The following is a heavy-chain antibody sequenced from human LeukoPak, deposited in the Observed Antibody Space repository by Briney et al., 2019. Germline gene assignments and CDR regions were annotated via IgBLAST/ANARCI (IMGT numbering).Heavy chain of an antibody. CDR2: IIPIFGTA. J-gene: IGHJ3*02. Sequence: SVKVSCKASGGTFSSYAISWVRQAPGQGLEWMGGIIPIFGTANYAQKFQGRVTITADESTSTAYMELSSLRSEDTAVYYCARPQRITMIVVEDSFDIWGQGTMVTVSS. CDR3: ARPQRITMIVVEDSFDI. D-gene: IGHD3-22*01. CDR1: GGTFSSYA. V-gene: IGHV1-69*13.